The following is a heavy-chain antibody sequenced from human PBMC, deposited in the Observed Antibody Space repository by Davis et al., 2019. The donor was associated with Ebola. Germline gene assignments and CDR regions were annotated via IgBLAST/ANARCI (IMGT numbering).Heavy chain of an antibody. CDR2: IKQDGSEK. CDR1: GFTFSSYW. D-gene: IGHD2-15*01. Sequence: GGSLRLSCAASGFTFSSYWMSWVRQAPGKGLEWVANIKQDGSEKYYVDSVKGRFTISRDNSKNTLYLQMNSLRAEDTAVYYCARDTPDCSGGSCYSRWFDPWGQGTLVTVSS. CDR3: ARDTPDCSGGSCYSRWFDP. J-gene: IGHJ5*02. V-gene: IGHV3-7*01.